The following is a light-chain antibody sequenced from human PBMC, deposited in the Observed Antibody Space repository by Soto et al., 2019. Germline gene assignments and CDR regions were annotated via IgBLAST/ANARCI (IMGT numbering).Light chain of an antibody. V-gene: IGLV2-8*01. CDR2: EVS. CDR3: SSYAGSNNLV. Sequence: QSVLTQPPSASESPGQSVTISCAGTSSDVGDYNYVSWYQQHPGKAPKLMIYEVSKRPSGVPDRFSGSKSGNTASLTVSGLQAEDEADYYCSSYAGSNNLVFGGGTKLTVL. CDR1: SSDVGDYNY. J-gene: IGLJ2*01.